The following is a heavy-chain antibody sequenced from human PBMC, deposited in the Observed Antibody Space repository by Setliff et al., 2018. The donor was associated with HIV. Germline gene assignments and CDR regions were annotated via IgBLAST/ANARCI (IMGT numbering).Heavy chain of an antibody. J-gene: IGHJ5*01. CDR1: GGSISSYY. V-gene: IGHV4-59*08. Sequence: SETLSLTCTVSGGSISSYYWSWIRQPPGKGLEWIGYIYYSGSTNYNPSLKSRVTISLDTSKNEFSLRLTSVTAADTAVYYCARGYSSSWYDSWGQGTLVTVSS. CDR3: ARGYSSSWYDS. CDR2: IYYSGST. D-gene: IGHD6-13*01.